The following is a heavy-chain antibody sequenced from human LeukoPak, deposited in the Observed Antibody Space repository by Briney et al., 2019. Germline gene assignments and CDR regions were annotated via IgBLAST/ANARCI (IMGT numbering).Heavy chain of an antibody. CDR1: GGSISSSSYY. J-gene: IGHJ4*02. Sequence: PSETLSLTCTVSGGSISSSSYYWGWIRQPPGKGLEWIGSIYYSGSTYYNPSLKSRVTISVDTSKNQFSLKLRSVTAADTAIYYCARGQGTVPTLWGQGTLVTVSS. CDR2: IYYSGST. CDR3: ARGQGTVPTL. D-gene: IGHD4-17*01. V-gene: IGHV4-39*07.